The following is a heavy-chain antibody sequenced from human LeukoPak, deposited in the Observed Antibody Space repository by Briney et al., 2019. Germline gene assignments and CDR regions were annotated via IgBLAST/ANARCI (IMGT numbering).Heavy chain of an antibody. CDR3: AKASYSSSWYYFDY. D-gene: IGHD6-13*01. J-gene: IGHJ4*02. CDR1: GFTFSSYA. Sequence: GGSLRLSCAASGFTFSSYAMSWVRQAPGKGLEWVSGISGSGGSTYYADSVKGRFTISRDNSKNTLYLQMNSLRAEDTAVYYCAKASYSSSWYYFDYWGQGTLVTVSS. CDR2: ISGSGGST. V-gene: IGHV3-23*01.